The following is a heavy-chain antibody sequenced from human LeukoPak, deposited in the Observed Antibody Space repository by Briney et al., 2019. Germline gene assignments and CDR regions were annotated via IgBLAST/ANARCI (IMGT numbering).Heavy chain of an antibody. CDR3: ARESPSGYSSSWPYYYHYYMGV. V-gene: IGHV1-2*02. J-gene: IGHJ6*03. CDR1: GYTFTGYY. Sequence: GASVKVSCKASGYTFTGYYMHWVRQAPGQGLEWMGWINPNSGGTNYAQKFQGRVTMTRDTSISTAYMELSRLRSDGTAVYYCARESPSGYSSSWPYYYHYYMGVWGKGTTVTISS. CDR2: INPNSGGT. D-gene: IGHD6-13*01.